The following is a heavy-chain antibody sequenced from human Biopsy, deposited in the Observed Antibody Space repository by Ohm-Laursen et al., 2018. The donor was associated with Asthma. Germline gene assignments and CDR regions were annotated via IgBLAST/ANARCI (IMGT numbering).Heavy chain of an antibody. V-gene: IGHV1-18*01. CDR1: GCTFNSAG. Sequence: SVKVSCKTSGCTFNSAGITWVRQAPGQGLEWMGWISVYNGNTKVAQKLQDRVTMITDTSTSTAYMELRSLRSDDTAVYFCARAVDYSHYYGIDVWGQGTTVTV. CDR2: ISVYNGNT. D-gene: IGHD3-10*01. J-gene: IGHJ6*02. CDR3: ARAVDYSHYYGIDV.